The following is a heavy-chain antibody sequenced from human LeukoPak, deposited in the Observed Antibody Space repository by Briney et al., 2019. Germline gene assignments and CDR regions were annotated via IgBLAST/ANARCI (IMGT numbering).Heavy chain of an antibody. V-gene: IGHV4-59*01. CDR2: IYYSGST. Sequence: SETLSLTCTVSGGSISSYYWSWIRQPPGKGLEWIGYIYYSGSTNYNPSLKSRVTISVDTSKNQFSLKLSSVTAADTAVYYCARVSYCGGDCYNAFDIWGQGTMVTVSS. J-gene: IGHJ3*02. CDR1: GGSISSYY. D-gene: IGHD2-21*02. CDR3: ARVSYCGGDCYNAFDI.